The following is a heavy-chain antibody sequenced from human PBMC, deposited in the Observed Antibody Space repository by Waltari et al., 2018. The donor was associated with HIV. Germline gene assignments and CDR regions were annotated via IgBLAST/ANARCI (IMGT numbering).Heavy chain of an antibody. Sequence: EVQLLESGGGLVQPGGSLRLSCAASGFPFSSFAMIWVRRAPGMGLVLVSGISGSGGITYYADFVNGRFTISRDNSRTTLSLQMNSLRAEDTAVYYCAKDPFSSSWYLNYFDYWGQGTLVTVSS. D-gene: IGHD6-13*01. CDR2: ISGSGGIT. CDR1: GFPFSSFA. V-gene: IGHV3-23*01. CDR3: AKDPFSSSWYLNYFDY. J-gene: IGHJ4*02.